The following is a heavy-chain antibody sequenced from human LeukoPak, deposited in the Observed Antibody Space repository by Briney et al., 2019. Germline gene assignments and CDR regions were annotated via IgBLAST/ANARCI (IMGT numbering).Heavy chain of an antibody. CDR3: ARLRGNYFPDF. D-gene: IGHD2/OR15-2a*01. Sequence: PSETLSLTCAVSGGSISNYYWTWIRQPPGKGLEWIAYIHYSGSTNYNPSLKSRVAISVDTSANQFSLKLTSMTPADTAVYYCARLRGNYFPDFWGQGTLVTVSS. CDR1: GGSISNYY. CDR2: IHYSGST. V-gene: IGHV4-59*01. J-gene: IGHJ4*02.